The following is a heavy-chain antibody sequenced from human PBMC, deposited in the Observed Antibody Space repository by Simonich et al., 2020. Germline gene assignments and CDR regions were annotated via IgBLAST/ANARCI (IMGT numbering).Heavy chain of an antibody. CDR2: INHSERP. CDR1: GGSFSGYY. D-gene: IGHD3-9*01. CDR3: ARCGLVNYDILTGYHNWFDP. J-gene: IGHJ5*02. Sequence: QVQLQQWGAGLLKPSETLSLTCAVYGGSFSGYYWSWIRQPPGKGLGWNGEINHSERPNQNPSRKIRFTISVDTPKNQFSLKLSSVTAADTAVYYCARCGLVNYDILTGYHNWFDPWGQGTLVTVSS. V-gene: IGHV4-34*01.